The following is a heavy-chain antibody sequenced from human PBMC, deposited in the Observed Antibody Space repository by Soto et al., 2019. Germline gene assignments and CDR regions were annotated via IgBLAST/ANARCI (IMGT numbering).Heavy chain of an antibody. CDR3: AMLSDGGEGMGLDP. J-gene: IGHJ5*02. D-gene: IGHD2-21*01. CDR1: GYTFTNYA. V-gene: IGHV1-3*01. Sequence: VASVKVSCKASGYTFTNYAMHWVRQAPGQGLEWMGWINAGNGNAKYSQKFQGRATITRDTSASTDYMELSSLRCEDTAVYSSAMLSDGGEGMGLDPWGQGTLVTVSS. CDR2: INAGNGNA.